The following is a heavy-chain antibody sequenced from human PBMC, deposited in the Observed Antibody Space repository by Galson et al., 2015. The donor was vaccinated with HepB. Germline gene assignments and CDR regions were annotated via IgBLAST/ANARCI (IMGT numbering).Heavy chain of an antibody. CDR1: GFTFSSYA. J-gene: IGHJ3*02. D-gene: IGHD3-22*01. CDR3: AKDHDSSGYYGGAFDI. V-gene: IGHV3-23*01. Sequence: SLRLSCAASGFTFSSYAMSWVRQAPGKGLEWVPAISGSGGSTYYADSVKGRFTISRDNSKNTLYLQMYSLRAEDTAVYYCAKDHDSSGYYGGAFDIWGQGTMVTVSS. CDR2: ISGSGGST.